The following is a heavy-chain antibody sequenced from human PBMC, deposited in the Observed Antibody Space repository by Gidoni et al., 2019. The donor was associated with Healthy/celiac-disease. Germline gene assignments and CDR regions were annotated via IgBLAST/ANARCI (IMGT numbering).Heavy chain of an antibody. CDR2: ISSSSSYT. Sequence: QVQLVESGGGLVKPGGSLRLSCAASGFTFSDYYMSWIRQAPGKGLEWVSYISSSSSYTNYADSVKGRFTISRDNAKNSLYLQMNSLRAEDTAVYYCARGNSDIVATIRFDYWGQGTLVTVSS. CDR1: GFTFSDYY. CDR3: ARGNSDIVATIRFDY. J-gene: IGHJ4*02. V-gene: IGHV3-11*06. D-gene: IGHD5-12*01.